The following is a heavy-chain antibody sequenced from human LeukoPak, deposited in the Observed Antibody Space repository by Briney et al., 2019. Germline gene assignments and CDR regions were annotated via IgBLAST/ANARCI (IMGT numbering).Heavy chain of an antibody. CDR1: GFTFSSYA. Sequence: GGSLRLSCAASGFTFSSYAMHWVRQAPGKGLEWVAVISYDGSNKYYADSVKGRFTISRDNSKKTLYLQMNSLRAEDTAVYYCAKSIAVAGDWGQGTLVTVSS. J-gene: IGHJ4*02. V-gene: IGHV3-30*04. CDR3: AKSIAVAGD. CDR2: ISYDGSNK. D-gene: IGHD6-19*01.